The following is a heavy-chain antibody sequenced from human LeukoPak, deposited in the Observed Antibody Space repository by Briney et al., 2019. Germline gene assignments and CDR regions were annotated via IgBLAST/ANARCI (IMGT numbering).Heavy chain of an antibody. J-gene: IGHJ4*02. D-gene: IGHD3-16*01. Sequence: GGSLRLSCAVSGFTFSSYVMSWVRQAPGKGLEWASAISGSGGSTYYADSVKSRFTISRDNSKNTLYLQMNSLRDEDTAVYYCAKFEFGFWGQGTLVTVSS. V-gene: IGHV3-23*01. CDR1: GFTFSSYV. CDR3: AKFEFGF. CDR2: ISGSGGST.